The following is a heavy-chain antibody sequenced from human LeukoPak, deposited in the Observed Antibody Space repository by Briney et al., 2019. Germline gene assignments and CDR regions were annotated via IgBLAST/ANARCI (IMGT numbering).Heavy chain of an antibody. CDR3: ARVRDYYDSSGLDI. CDR1: GGSISRGGYY. V-gene: IGHV4-31*03. Sequence: SETLSLTCTVSGGSISRGGYYWSWIRQHPGKGLEWIGYIYYSGSTYYNPSLKSRVTISVDTSKNQFSLKLSSVTAADTAVSYCARVRDYYDSSGLDIWGQGTMVTVSS. J-gene: IGHJ3*02. D-gene: IGHD3-22*01. CDR2: IYYSGST.